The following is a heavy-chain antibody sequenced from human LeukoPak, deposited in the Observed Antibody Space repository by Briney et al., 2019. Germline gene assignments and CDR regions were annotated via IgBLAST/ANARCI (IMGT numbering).Heavy chain of an antibody. J-gene: IGHJ5*02. D-gene: IGHD3-22*01. Sequence: GGSLRLSCAASGFTFSSYWMSWVCQAPGKGLEWVANIKQDGSDKYYVDSVKGRFTISRDNAKNSLYLQMNSLRAEDTAVYYCARDGTHYYDSSGYPNWFDPSGQGTLVTVSS. CDR3: ARDGTHYYDSSGYPNWFDP. CDR2: IKQDGSDK. CDR1: GFTFSSYW. V-gene: IGHV3-7*01.